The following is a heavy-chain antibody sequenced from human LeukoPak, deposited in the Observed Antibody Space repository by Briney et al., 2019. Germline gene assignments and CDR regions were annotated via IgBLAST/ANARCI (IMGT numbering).Heavy chain of an antibody. CDR2: IYYSGSTT. CDR1: GGSISSYY. J-gene: IGHJ4*02. V-gene: IGHV4-59*01. Sequence: SETLSLTCTVSGGSISSYYWSWIRQPPGKGLDWIGYIYYSGSTTNNNPSLKSRVTISVDTSKNQFSLKLSSVTAADTAVYYCARGWDYFDYWGQGTLVTVSS. D-gene: IGHD1-26*01. CDR3: ARGWDYFDY.